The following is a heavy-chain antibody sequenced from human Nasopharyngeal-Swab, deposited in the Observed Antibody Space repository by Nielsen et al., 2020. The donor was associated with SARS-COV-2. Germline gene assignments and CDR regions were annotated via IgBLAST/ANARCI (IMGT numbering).Heavy chain of an antibody. J-gene: IGHJ5*02. Sequence: GSLRLSCAVSGYSISSGYYWGWIRQPPGKGLEWIGSIYHSGSTYYNPSLKSRVTISVDTSKNQFSLKLSSVTAADTAMYYCARIVVVPAASVRIRGWFDPWGQGTLVTVSS. CDR3: ARIVVVPAASVRIRGWFDP. V-gene: IGHV4-38-2*01. D-gene: IGHD2-2*01. CDR2: IYHSGST. CDR1: GYSISSGYY.